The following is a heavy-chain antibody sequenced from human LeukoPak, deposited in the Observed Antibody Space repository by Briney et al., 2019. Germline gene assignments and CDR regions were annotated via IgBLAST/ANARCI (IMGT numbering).Heavy chain of an antibody. D-gene: IGHD3-22*01. CDR1: GDSISGFY. CDR3: ARGGGDYYDSSGYYRRNDAFDI. CDR2: IYYSGST. Sequence: SETLSLTCTVSGDSISGFYWSWIRQPPGKGLEWIGYIYYSGSTNYNPSLKSRVTISLDTSKHQVSLKLSSVTAADTAVYYCARGGGDYYDSSGYYRRNDAFDIWGQGTLVTVSS. J-gene: IGHJ3*02. V-gene: IGHV4-59*01.